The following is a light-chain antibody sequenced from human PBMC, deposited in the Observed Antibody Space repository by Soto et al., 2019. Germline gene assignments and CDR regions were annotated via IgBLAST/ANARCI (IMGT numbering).Light chain of an antibody. CDR1: SRNLGGYNY. V-gene: IGLV2-14*03. Sequence: QPVLTQPASVSGSPGQSITISCTGTSRNLGGYNYVSWYQHHPGKAPKLIIYDVSNRPSGVSNRFSGSKSGNTASLTISGLRPEDEADYYCSSYTTSNTRQIVFGTGTKVTVL. CDR3: SSYTTSNTRQIV. CDR2: DVS. J-gene: IGLJ1*01.